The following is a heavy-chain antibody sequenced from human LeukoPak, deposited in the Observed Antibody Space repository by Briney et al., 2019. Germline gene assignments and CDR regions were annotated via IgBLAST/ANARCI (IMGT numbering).Heavy chain of an antibody. Sequence: SETLSLTCTVSGGSISSSSYYWSWIRQPPGKGLEWIGEINHSGSTNYNPSPKSRVTISVDTSKNQFSLKLSSVTAADTAVYYCARHRGSRYCSSTSCHFYYYYYMDVWGKGTTVTVSS. CDR3: ARHRGSRYCSSTSCHFYYYYYMDV. J-gene: IGHJ6*03. CDR2: INHSGST. D-gene: IGHD2-2*01. CDR1: GGSISSSSYY. V-gene: IGHV4-39*01.